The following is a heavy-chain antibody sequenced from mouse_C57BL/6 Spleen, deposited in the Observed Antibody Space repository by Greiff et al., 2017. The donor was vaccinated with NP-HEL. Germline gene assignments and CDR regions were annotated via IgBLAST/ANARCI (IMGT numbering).Heavy chain of an antibody. Sequence: QVQLQQPGAELVKPGASVKMSCKASGYTFTSYWITWVKQRPGQGLEWIGDIYPGSGSTNYNEKFKSKATLTVDPSSSTAYMQLSSLTSEDSAVYYCASYTWRGYYAMDYWGQGTSVTVSS. V-gene: IGHV1-55*01. CDR2: IYPGSGST. D-gene: IGHD2-12*01. J-gene: IGHJ4*01. CDR1: GYTFTSYW. CDR3: ASYTWRGYYAMDY.